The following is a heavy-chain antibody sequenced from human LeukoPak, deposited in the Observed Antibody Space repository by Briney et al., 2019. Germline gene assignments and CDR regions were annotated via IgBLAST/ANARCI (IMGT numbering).Heavy chain of an antibody. CDR2: IGAYNGNT. J-gene: IGHJ6*03. Sequence: GASVKVSCKASGYTFTSYGISWVRQAPGQGLEWMGWIGAYNGNTNYAQKLQGRVTMTTDTSTSTAYMELRSLRSDDTAVYYCARDPDIAARPWYYYYMDVWGKGTTVTVSS. CDR3: ARDPDIAARPWYYYYMDV. D-gene: IGHD6-6*01. CDR1: GYTFTSYG. V-gene: IGHV1-18*01.